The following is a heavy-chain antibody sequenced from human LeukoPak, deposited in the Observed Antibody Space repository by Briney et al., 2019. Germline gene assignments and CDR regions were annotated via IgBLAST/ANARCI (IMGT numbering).Heavy chain of an antibody. CDR3: ANASPSWWDWSGYFGY. J-gene: IGHJ4*02. D-gene: IGHD3-3*01. V-gene: IGHV3-23*01. CDR2: ISGSGGST. Sequence: GGSLRLSCAASGFTFSSYAMSWVRQAPGKGLEWVSAISGSGGSTYYADFVKGRFTISRDNSENTLYLQMNSLRAEDTAVYYCANASPSWWDWSGYFGYWGQGTLVTVSS. CDR1: GFTFSSYA.